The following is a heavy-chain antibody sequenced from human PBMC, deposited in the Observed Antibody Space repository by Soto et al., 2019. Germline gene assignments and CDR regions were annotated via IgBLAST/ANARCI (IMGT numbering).Heavy chain of an antibody. V-gene: IGHV4-34*01. CDR2: INHVGGT. CDR3: VRIRYQLPSSVLWLDP. Sequence: SETLSLTCAVYGGFLSESYWTWIRQPPGKGLEWIGEINHVGGTNYNPSLKSRVTMSVDTSQNQFSLRLISVAAADTAMYFCVRIRYQLPSSVLWLDPWGQGTQVTVSS. CDR1: GGFLSESY. D-gene: IGHD3-16*01. J-gene: IGHJ5*02.